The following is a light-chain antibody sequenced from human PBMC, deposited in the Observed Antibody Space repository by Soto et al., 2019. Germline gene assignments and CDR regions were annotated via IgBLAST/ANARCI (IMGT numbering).Light chain of an antibody. J-gene: IGKJ4*01. CDR2: DVS. V-gene: IGKV3-11*01. CDR1: QSVGTY. Sequence: EIVLTRSPATLSLSPGARATLSCRASQSVGTYLAWYQQKPGQSPRLLMFDVSNRATGIPARFSGSGSGTDFTLTISSLEPEDFAVYYCQQRSNWPRLTFGGGTKVDIK. CDR3: QQRSNWPRLT.